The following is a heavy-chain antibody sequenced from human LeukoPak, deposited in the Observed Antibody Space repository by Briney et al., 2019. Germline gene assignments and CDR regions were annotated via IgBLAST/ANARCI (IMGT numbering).Heavy chain of an antibody. J-gene: IGHJ4*02. CDR1: GFNFANHA. CDR2: ISGGGDIT. D-gene: IGHD2-21*02. CDR3: VREDTPATANY. V-gene: IGHV3-23*01. Sequence: QPGGSLRLSCAASGFNFANHAVSWVRQTPGKGLEWVSAISGGGDITYYADSVTGRFTISRDNSKDTLFLQMHSLRPGDTAVYYCVREDTPATANYWGQGTLVTISS.